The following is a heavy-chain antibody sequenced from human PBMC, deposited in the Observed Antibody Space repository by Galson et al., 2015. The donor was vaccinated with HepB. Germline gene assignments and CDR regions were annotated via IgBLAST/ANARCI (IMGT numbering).Heavy chain of an antibody. J-gene: IGHJ4*02. D-gene: IGHD5-12*01. CDR3: TGDRKGGYGPFDY. CDR1: GFTFGGYT. V-gene: IGHV3-49*03. CDR2: IRSKAYGGTT. Sequence: SLRLSCAASGFTFGGYTMSWFRKAPGKGLAWVGSIRSKAYGGTTESVASVKRRFTISRHDSKSIAYLQINSLKTEDTAVYYCTGDRKGGYGPFDYWGQGTLVTVSS.